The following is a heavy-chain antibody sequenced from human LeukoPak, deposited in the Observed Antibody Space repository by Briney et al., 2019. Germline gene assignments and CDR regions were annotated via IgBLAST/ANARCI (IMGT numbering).Heavy chain of an antibody. D-gene: IGHD4-23*01. V-gene: IGHV3-13*01. CDR1: GFTFSSYD. CDR3: ARGSYGGYYYGMDV. J-gene: IGHJ6*02. CDR2: IGTAGDT. Sequence: GGSLRLSCAASGFTFSSYDMHWVRQATGKGLEWVSAIGTAGDTYYPGSVKGQFTISRENAKNSLYLQMNSLRARDTAVYYCARGSYGGYYYGMDVWGQGTTVTVSS.